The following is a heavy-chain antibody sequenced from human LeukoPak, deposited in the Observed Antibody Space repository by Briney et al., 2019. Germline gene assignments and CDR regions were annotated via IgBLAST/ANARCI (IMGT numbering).Heavy chain of an antibody. CDR3: ARKVGRAFDY. Sequence: GGSLRLSCAASGFIFSSYWMAWVRQAPGKGLEWVANIKEDGSEKNYVDSVKGRFTISRDNAKNSLYLQMNSLRAEDTAVYYCARKVGRAFDYWGQGTLVTVSS. D-gene: IGHD2-2*01. CDR2: IKEDGSEK. V-gene: IGHV3-7*01. CDR1: GFIFSSYW. J-gene: IGHJ4*02.